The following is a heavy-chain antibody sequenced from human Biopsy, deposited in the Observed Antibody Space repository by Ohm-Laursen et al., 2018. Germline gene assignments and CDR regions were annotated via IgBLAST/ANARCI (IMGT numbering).Heavy chain of an antibody. Sequence: SETLSLTCTVSGGAISDYFWSWIRQPADKGLEYIGRIYSSGRTFHNPSLKSRVTMSVATSDNQFSLKLSSVTAADTAVYFCARDAYGDYDTYY. J-gene: IGHJ6*03. CDR2: IYSSGRT. V-gene: IGHV4-4*07. CDR3: ARDAYGDYDTYY. CDR1: GGAISDYF. D-gene: IGHD4-17*01.